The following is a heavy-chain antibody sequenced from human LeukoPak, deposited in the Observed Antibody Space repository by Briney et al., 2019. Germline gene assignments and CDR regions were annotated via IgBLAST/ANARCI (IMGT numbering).Heavy chain of an antibody. Sequence: GGSLRLSCAASGFTFNSYWMSWVRQAPGKGLEWVSSISSSSSYIYYADSVKGRFTISRDNAKNSLYLQMNSLRAEDTAVYYCLTLTLDYWGQGTLVTVSS. V-gene: IGHV3-21*01. CDR2: ISSSSSYI. D-gene: IGHD1-14*01. CDR3: LTLTLDY. CDR1: GFTFNSYW. J-gene: IGHJ4*02.